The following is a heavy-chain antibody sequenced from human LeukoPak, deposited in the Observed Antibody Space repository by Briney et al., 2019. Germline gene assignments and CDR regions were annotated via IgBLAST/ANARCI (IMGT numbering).Heavy chain of an antibody. CDR3: ARDQGGEGQLFDY. V-gene: IGHV1-46*01. CDR1: GYTFTSYY. CDR2: INPSGGST. J-gene: IGHJ4*02. D-gene: IGHD3-16*01. Sequence: ASVKVSCKASGYTFTSYYMHWVRQAPGQGLEWMGIINPSGGSTSYAQKFQGRVTMTRDMSTSTDYMELSSLRSEDTAVYYCARDQGGEGQLFDYWGQGTLVTVSS.